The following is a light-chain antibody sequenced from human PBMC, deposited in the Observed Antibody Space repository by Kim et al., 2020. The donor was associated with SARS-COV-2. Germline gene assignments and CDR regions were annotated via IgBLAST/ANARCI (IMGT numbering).Light chain of an antibody. J-gene: IGKJ5*01. Sequence: ASVGARVTISCRASQGISSWLAWYQQKAGKAPKLLIYAASSLHSVVPSRFSGRGSGTDFTLTISSLQPEDVATYYCQQANSFPITFGQGTRLEIK. CDR3: QQANSFPIT. CDR1: QGISSW. CDR2: AAS. V-gene: IGKV1-12*01.